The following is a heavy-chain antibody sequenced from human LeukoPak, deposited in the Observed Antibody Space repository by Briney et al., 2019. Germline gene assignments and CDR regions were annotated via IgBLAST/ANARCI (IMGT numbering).Heavy chain of an antibody. CDR1: GYTFTSYD. V-gene: IGHV1-18*01. J-gene: IGHJ5*02. CDR2: ISAYNDNT. Sequence: ASVKVSCKASGYTFTSYDINWVRQAPGQGLEWMGWISAYNDNTNYAQKLQGRVTMTTDTSTSTAYMELRSLRSDDTAVYYCARDQPTYYYDSSGFDPWGQGTLVTVSS. D-gene: IGHD3-22*01. CDR3: ARDQPTYYYDSSGFDP.